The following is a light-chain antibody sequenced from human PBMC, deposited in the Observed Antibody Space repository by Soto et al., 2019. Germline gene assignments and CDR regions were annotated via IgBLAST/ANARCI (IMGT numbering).Light chain of an antibody. Sequence: DIQMTQSPSTLSASVGDRVTITCRASQTISRWLALYQQIPGKAPNLLIHDASSLERGVPSRFSGSGSGTEFTLTISSLQPDDFATYYCQHYNSYSEAFGQGTKVDIK. V-gene: IGKV1-5*01. J-gene: IGKJ1*01. CDR1: QTISRW. CDR3: QHYNSYSEA. CDR2: DAS.